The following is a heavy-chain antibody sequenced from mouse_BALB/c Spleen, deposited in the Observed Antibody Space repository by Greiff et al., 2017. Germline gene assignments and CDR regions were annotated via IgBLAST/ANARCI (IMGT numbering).Heavy chain of an antibody. CDR1: GFTFSSYT. V-gene: IGHV5-12-2*01. Sequence: EVKLVESGGGLVQPGGSLKLSCAASGFTFSSYTMSWVRQTPEKRLEWVAYISNGGGSTYYPDTVKGRFTISRDNAKNTLYLQMSSLKSEDTAMYYCARHYYGSSPSAWFAYWGQGTLVTVSA. CDR3: ARHYYGSSPSAWFAY. D-gene: IGHD1-1*01. J-gene: IGHJ3*01. CDR2: ISNGGGST.